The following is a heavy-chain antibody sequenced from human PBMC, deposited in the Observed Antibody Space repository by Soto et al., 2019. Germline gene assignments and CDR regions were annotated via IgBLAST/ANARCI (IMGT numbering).Heavy chain of an antibody. Sequence: GGSLRPSCAASGFTFSSHSMNWVRQAPGKGLEWVASISSSSSHIYYADSVKGRFTISGDNAKNSQYLQMSSLSAEDTAVYCCAIPPLARTWFWFDHWGQGTLVTVSS. CDR2: ISSSSSHI. CDR1: GFTFSSHS. D-gene: IGHD3-22*01. J-gene: IGHJ5*02. CDR3: AIPPLARTWFWFDH. V-gene: IGHV3-21*01.